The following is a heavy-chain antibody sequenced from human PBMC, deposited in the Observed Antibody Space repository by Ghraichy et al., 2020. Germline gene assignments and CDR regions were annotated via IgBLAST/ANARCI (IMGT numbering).Heavy chain of an antibody. D-gene: IGHD6-19*01. Sequence: GGSLRLSCAASGFTFSSYAMSWVRQAPGKGLEWVSAISGSGGSTYYADSVKGRFTISRDNSNNTLYLQMNSLRAEDTAVYYCAKVPGYSSGWYYSNYWGQGTLVTV. CDR3: AKVPGYSSGWYYSNY. J-gene: IGHJ4*02. V-gene: IGHV3-23*01. CDR2: ISGSGGST. CDR1: GFTFSSYA.